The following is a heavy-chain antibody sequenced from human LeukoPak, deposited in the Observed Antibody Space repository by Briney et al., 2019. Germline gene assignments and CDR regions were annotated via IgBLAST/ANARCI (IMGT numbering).Heavy chain of an antibody. CDR1: GGSISTFY. D-gene: IGHD6-25*01. CDR2: VYTTGST. Sequence: SETLSLTCTVSGGSISTFYWSWIRQPPGKGLEWIGYVYTTGSTKYTPSLKSRVAISVDTSKNHFSLKLNSVTAADTAVYYCARQAARAFDYWGQGTLVTVSS. J-gene: IGHJ4*02. CDR3: ARQAARAFDY. V-gene: IGHV4-4*09.